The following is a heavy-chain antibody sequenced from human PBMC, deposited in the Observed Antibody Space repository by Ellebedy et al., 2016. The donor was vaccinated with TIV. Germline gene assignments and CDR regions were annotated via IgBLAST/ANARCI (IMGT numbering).Heavy chain of an antibody. V-gene: IGHV3-7*01. J-gene: IGHJ5*02. CDR1: GFSFRSYW. CDR3: ARRGSYGDYAVQVNSWFDT. D-gene: IGHD4-17*01. Sequence: GESLKISCAASGFSFRSYWMSWVRQAPGKGLEWVANIYQDGSDQYYVDSVKGRFTISRDNANKSLFLQMNSLRVEDTALYYCARRGSYGDYAVQVNSWFDTWGQGTLVTVSS. CDR2: IYQDGSDQ.